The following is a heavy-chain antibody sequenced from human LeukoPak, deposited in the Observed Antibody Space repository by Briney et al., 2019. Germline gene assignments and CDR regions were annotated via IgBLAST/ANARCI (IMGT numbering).Heavy chain of an antibody. D-gene: IGHD3/OR15-3a*01. CDR2: IYYSGST. CDR3: ARDRNNFWTGFYPLLDC. J-gene: IGHJ4*02. V-gene: IGHV4-59*01. Sequence: SETLSLTCTVSGGSISSYYWSWIRQPPGRGLEWIGYIYYSGSTNYNPSLKSRVTISVDTSKNQFSLKLSSVTAADTAVYYCARDRNNFWTGFYPLLDCWGQGTLVTVSS. CDR1: GGSISSYY.